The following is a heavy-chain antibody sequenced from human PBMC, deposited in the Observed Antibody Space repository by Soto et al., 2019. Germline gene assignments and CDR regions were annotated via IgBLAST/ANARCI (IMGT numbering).Heavy chain of an antibody. V-gene: IGHV4-31*01. D-gene: IGHD6-6*01. J-gene: IGHJ4*02. Sequence: TRSLTRTVSCGSISSGVYYWSWIRQHPGKGLEWIGCVYYSGRTYYNPSLKSLITISVDTSKKHFSLKLSSVTAADTAGYYCASTKDYSTSLDYWGQGILVTVSS. CDR2: VYYSGRT. CDR1: CGSISSGVYY. CDR3: ASTKDYSTSLDY.